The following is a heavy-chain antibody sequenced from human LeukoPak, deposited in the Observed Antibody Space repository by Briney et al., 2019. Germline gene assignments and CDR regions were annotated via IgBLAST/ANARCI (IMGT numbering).Heavy chain of an antibody. CDR1: RFTFSNYW. D-gene: IGHD1-26*01. V-gene: IGHV3-74*01. Sequence: TGGSLRLSCAASRFTFSNYWMHWVRQAPGKGLVWVSRIDSDGSRTSYADSVKGRFTISRDNAKNTLYLQMNSLRAEDTAVYYCARKSGSYYFFDNWGQGNLVTVSS. CDR2: IDSDGSRT. CDR3: ARKSGSYYFFDN. J-gene: IGHJ5*02.